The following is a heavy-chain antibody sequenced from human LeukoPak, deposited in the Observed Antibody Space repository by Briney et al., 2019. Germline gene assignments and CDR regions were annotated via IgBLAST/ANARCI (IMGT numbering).Heavy chain of an antibody. CDR3: ATDHYYYGSGSPLGY. J-gene: IGHJ4*02. Sequence: ASVKVSCKASGYTFTGYYMHWVRQAPGQGLEWMGWINPNSGGTNYAQKFQGRVTMTRDTSISTAYMELSRLRSDDTAVYYCATDHYYYGSGSPLGYWGQGTLVTVSS. CDR1: GYTFTGYY. V-gene: IGHV1-2*02. D-gene: IGHD3-10*01. CDR2: INPNSGGT.